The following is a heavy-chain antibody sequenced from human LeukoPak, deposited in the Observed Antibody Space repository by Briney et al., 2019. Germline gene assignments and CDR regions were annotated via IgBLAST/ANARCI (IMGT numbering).Heavy chain of an antibody. D-gene: IGHD2-21*02. CDR2: VGHSGSA. Sequence: SETLALTCAVSGGSFSAFFWRWIRQPPGKGLEWIGDVGHSGSADYNPSLKSRVTVSADPSKTQFSLKLTSVTAADTAVYYCARDSVVTTSRYYYYYMDVWGKGTTVTISS. CDR1: GGSFSAFF. V-gene: IGHV4-34*01. CDR3: ARDSVVTTSRYYYYYMDV. J-gene: IGHJ6*03.